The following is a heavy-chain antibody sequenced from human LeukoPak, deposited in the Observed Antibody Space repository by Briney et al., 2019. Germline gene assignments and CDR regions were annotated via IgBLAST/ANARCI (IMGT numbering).Heavy chain of an antibody. J-gene: IGHJ3*02. V-gene: IGHV4-38-2*02. CDR2: FSPSGAT. D-gene: IGHD3-10*01. Sequence: SETLSLTCTVYGSSISTVYWGWIRQPPGKGLEWVGSFSPSGATYYNPSLKSRATISVDTSKNQFSLKLSSVTAADTAVYYCARDRGWTTTGGLAFDIWGQGTMVTVSS. CDR1: GSSISTVY. CDR3: ARDRGWTTTGGLAFDI.